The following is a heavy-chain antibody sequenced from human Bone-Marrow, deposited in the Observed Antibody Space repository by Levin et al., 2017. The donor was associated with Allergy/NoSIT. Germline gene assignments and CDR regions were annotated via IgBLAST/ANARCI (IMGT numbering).Heavy chain of an antibody. D-gene: IGHD4-23*01. Sequence: PGESLKISCAASGFTFRTCDMHWVRQAPGKGLEWVAVVSFDGKITYYRDSVKGRFTISRDNSKNTMYLQMNSLRTEDTAVYYCARDIRGGHYYFDYWGLGTLVAVSS. CDR1: GFTFRTCD. V-gene: IGHV3-30*03. CDR3: ARDIRGGHYYFDY. CDR2: VSFDGKIT. J-gene: IGHJ4*02.